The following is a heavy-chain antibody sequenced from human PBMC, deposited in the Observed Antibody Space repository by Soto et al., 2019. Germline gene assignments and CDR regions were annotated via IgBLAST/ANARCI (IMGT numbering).Heavy chain of an antibody. V-gene: IGHV3-7*03. Sequence: EVQLVQSGGGLVQPGGSLRLSCVGSGFTFTDFYMNWVRQAPGKGLEWVANIRPDGSETNYEESVKGRFTTSRDNAKNSLFLQMNSLRADDTAVYYCAGWGGHDYNYWGQGILVTVSS. CDR2: IRPDGSET. CDR3: AGWGGHDYNY. D-gene: IGHD4-4*01. J-gene: IGHJ4*02. CDR1: GFTFTDFY.